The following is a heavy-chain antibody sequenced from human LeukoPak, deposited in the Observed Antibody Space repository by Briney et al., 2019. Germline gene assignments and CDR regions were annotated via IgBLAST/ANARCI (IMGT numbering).Heavy chain of an antibody. CDR3: VRVGYNYYGSGSPKLTWFDP. V-gene: IGHV4-61*02. CDR1: GGSISSGSYY. D-gene: IGHD3-10*01. CDR2: IYSSGST. J-gene: IGHJ5*02. Sequence: SETLSLTCTVSGGSISSGSYYWNWIRQPAGKGLEWIGRIYSSGSTNYNPSLKSRVTMSVDTSKNQFSLKLSSVTAADTAVYYCVRVGYNYYGSGSPKLTWFDPWGQGTLVTVSS.